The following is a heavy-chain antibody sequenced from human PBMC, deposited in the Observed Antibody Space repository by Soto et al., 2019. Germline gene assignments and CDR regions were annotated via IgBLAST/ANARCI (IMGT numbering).Heavy chain of an antibody. D-gene: IGHD3-10*02. CDR2: IYYSGST. Sequence: QVQLQESGPGLVKPSQTLSITCTVSGGSISSGGYYWSWIRQHPGKSLEWIGYIYYSGSTYYNPSLKTRVTISVDASKNQSSLKLSAVTAADTPVYNCARSVFSWGQGTLVTVSS. CDR3: ARSVFS. J-gene: IGHJ5*02. CDR1: GGSISSGGYY. V-gene: IGHV4-31*03.